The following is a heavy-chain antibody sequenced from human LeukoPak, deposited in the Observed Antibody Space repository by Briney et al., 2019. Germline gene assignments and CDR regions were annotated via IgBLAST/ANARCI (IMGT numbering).Heavy chain of an antibody. CDR3: AGFFYDSSGAAFDL. V-gene: IGHV1-69*05. Sequence: GSSVKVSCKATVPTFTSYGINWVRQAPGQGLARMGGFIPIFGSPTYAQQFQGRVTFTTDESTYTAYMELSNLRSDDTAVFYCAGFFYDSSGAAFDLWGQGTMVTVSS. D-gene: IGHD3-22*01. CDR1: VPTFTSYG. CDR2: FIPIFGSP. J-gene: IGHJ3*01.